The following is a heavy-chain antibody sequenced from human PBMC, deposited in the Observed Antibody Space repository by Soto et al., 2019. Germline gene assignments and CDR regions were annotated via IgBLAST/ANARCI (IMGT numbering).Heavy chain of an antibody. Sequence: QVQLVQSGAEVKKPGSSVKVSCKASGGTFSSYTISWVRQAPGQGLEWMGRIIPILNIANYAQKFQGRVTITADKSTSTAYRELSSLRSEDTAVYYCAMFRGSYGLAVWGQGTTVTVSS. D-gene: IGHD3-10*01. CDR2: IIPILNIA. CDR1: GGTFSSYT. CDR3: AMFRGSYGLAV. V-gene: IGHV1-69*02. J-gene: IGHJ6*02.